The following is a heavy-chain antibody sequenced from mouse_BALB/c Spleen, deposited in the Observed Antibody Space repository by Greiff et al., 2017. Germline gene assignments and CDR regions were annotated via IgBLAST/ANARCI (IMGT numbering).Heavy chain of an antibody. D-gene: IGHD2-4*01. CDR2: IYPGSGNT. Sequence: QVQLQQSGAELARPGASVKLSCKASGYTFTDYYINWVKQRTGQGLEWIGEIYPGSGNTYYNEKFKGKATLTADKSSITAYMQLSSLTSEDSAVYFCARRGMIIYFDYWGQGTTLTVSS. CDR3: ARRGMIIYFDY. CDR1: GYTFTDYY. J-gene: IGHJ2*01. V-gene: IGHV1-77*01.